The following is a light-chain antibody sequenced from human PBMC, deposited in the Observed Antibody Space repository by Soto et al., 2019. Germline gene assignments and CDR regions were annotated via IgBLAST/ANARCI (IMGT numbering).Light chain of an antibody. CDR2: KVS. CDR1: QSLVYSDGNTY. CDR3: MQGTHWPIT. V-gene: IGKV2-30*01. Sequence: DVVMTQSPLSLPVTLEQPASISCRSSQSLVYSDGNTYFSWFQQRPGRSPRRLIYKVSNRDSGVPARFSGSGSGTDFALKISRVEAEDVGVYYCMQGTHWPITFGQGTRLEIK. J-gene: IGKJ5*01.